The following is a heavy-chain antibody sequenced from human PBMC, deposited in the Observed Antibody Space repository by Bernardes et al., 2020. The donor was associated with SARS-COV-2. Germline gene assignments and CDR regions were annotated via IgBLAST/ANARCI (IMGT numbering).Heavy chain of an antibody. D-gene: IGHD2-15*01. V-gene: IGHV3-49*03. J-gene: IGHJ4*02. CDR1: GFTFGAYG. CDR3: ARVFPGPETFVVTVDY. CDR2: IRNKGYGATA. Sequence: GGSLRLSCTTSGFTFGAYGMSWFRQAPGKGLEWVGFIRNKGYGATAEYAASVRGRFTISRDDSKNIAYLQMNSLKTDDTAVYYCARVFPGPETFVVTVDYWGQGTLVTVSS.